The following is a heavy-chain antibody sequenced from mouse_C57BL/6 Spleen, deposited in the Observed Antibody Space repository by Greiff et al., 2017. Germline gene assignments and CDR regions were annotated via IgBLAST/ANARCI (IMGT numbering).Heavy chain of an antibody. CDR3: ARDRNFDV. CDR2: ISDGGSYT. CDR1: GFTFSSYA. V-gene: IGHV5-4*01. J-gene: IGHJ1*03. Sequence: DVHLVESGGGLVKPGGSLKLSCAASGFTFSSYAMSWVRQTPEKRLEWVATISDGGSYTYYPDNVKGRFTISRDNAKNNLYLQMSHLKSEDTAMYYCARDRNFDVWGTGTTVTVSS.